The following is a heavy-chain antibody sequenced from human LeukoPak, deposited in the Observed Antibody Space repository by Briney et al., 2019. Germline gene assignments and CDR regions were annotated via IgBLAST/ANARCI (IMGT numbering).Heavy chain of an antibody. D-gene: IGHD1/OR15-1a*01. J-gene: IGHJ4*02. V-gene: IGHV1-2*02. Sequence: ASVKVSCKASGYTFTSYGISWVRQAPGQGLEWMGWINPNSGGTNYAQKFQGRVTMTRDTSISTAYMELSRLRSDDTAVYYCARDLREKLTGTGGLDYWGQGTLVTVSS. CDR3: ARDLREKLTGTGGLDY. CDR1: GYTFTSYG. CDR2: INPNSGGT.